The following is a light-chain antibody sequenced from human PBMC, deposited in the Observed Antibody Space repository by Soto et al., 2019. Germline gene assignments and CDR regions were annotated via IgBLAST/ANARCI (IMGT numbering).Light chain of an antibody. CDR3: QKYSSVPL. CDR2: AAS. Sequence: DIPMTQSRSSLSASVGDRVTNTCRASQGIINYIAWYQQKPGKAPKLLIYAASTLQSGVPSRFSGSGSGTDFTLTINSLQHEDVATYSCQKYSSVPLFGPGTKVDIK. V-gene: IGKV1-27*01. CDR1: QGIINY. J-gene: IGKJ3*01.